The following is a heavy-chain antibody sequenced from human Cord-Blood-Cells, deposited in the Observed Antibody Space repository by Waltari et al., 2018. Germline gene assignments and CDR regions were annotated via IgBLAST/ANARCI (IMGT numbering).Heavy chain of an antibody. V-gene: IGHV4-39*07. Sequence: QLQLQESGPGLVKPSETLSLTCTVPCGSISRSSYYWGWIRQPPGKGLEWIGSIYYSGSTYYNPSLKSRVTISVDTSKNQFSLKLSSVTAADTAVYYCARRRDNWFDPWGQGTLVTVSS. CDR3: ARRRDNWFDP. CDR2: IYYSGST. CDR1: CGSISRSSYY. J-gene: IGHJ5*02.